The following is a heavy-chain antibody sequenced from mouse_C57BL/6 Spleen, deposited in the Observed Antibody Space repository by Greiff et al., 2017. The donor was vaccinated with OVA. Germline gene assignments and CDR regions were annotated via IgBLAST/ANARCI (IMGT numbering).Heavy chain of an antibody. Sequence: VQLQQSGAELVRPGSSVKLSCKASGYTFTSYWMHWVKQRPIQGLEWIGNIDPSDSETHYNQKFKDKATLTVDKSSSTAYMQLSSLTSEDSAVYYCARSGNYGDYAMDYWGQGTSVTVSS. V-gene: IGHV1-52*01. J-gene: IGHJ4*01. CDR2: IDPSDSET. CDR1: GYTFTSYW. CDR3: ARSGNYGDYAMDY. D-gene: IGHD2-1*01.